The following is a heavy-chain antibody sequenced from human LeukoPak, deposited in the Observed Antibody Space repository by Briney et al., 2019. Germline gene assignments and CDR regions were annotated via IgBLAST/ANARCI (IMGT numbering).Heavy chain of an antibody. V-gene: IGHV3-30*02. J-gene: IGHJ4*02. CDR2: IRYDGSNK. CDR1: GFTFSSYG. D-gene: IGHD2-21*02. CDR3: ARSLYCGGDCYSGPFDY. Sequence: QSGGSLRLSCAASGFTFSSYGMHWVRQAPGKGLEWVAFIRYDGSNKYYADSVKGRFTISRDNAKNSLYLQMNSLRAEDTAVYYCARSLYCGGDCYSGPFDYWGQGTLVTVSS.